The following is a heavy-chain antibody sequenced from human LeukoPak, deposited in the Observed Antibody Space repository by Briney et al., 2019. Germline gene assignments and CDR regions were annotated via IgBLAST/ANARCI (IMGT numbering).Heavy chain of an antibody. J-gene: IGHJ6*03. V-gene: IGHV1-2*02. CDR2: IYPNSGGT. CDR3: ARGTPYSYYMDV. CDR1: GYTFTDYF. Sequence: ASVKVSCKTSGYTFTDYFIHWVRQAPGQGLEWMGWIYPNSGGTNYAQKFQGRVTMTRYTSISTAFMELSSLRSDDTAVYYCARGTPYSYYMDVWGKGTTVTVSS.